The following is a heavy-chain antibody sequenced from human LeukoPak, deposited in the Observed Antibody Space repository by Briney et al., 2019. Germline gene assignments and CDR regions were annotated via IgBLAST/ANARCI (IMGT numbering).Heavy chain of an antibody. CDR1: GGSFSGYY. D-gene: IGHD3-10*01. J-gene: IGHJ2*01. Sequence: PSETLSLTCAVYGGSFSGYYWSWIRRPPGKGLEWIGKINPSGSTNYNPSLKSRVTISVDTSKNQFSLKLSSVTAADTAVYYCARGVFFDLWGRGTLVTVSS. CDR3: ARGVFFDL. V-gene: IGHV4-34*01. CDR2: INPSGST.